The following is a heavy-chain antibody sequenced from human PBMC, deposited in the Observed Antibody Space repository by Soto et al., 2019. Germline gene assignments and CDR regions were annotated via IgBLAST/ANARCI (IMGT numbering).Heavy chain of an antibody. D-gene: IGHD1-7*01. CDR1: GGSFTSNNW. CDR2: IYRTGST. Sequence: QVQLQESGPGLVKPSGTLSLTCAVSGGSFTSNNWWTWVRQPPGQGLEWIGEIYRTGSTNYNPSLKSRVTISPDKSENQSSLKVTSLTAADTAVYYCASRDPGTSVDYWGQGTLVTVSS. CDR3: ASRDPGTSVDY. J-gene: IGHJ4*02. V-gene: IGHV4-4*02.